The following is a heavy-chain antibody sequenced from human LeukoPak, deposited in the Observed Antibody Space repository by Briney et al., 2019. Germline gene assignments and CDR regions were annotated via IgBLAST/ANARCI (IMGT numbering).Heavy chain of an antibody. J-gene: IGHJ4*02. D-gene: IGHD6-13*01. CDR2: ISAYNGNT. Sequence: GASVKVSCKASGYTFTSYGISWVRQAPGQGLEWMGWISAYNGNTNYAQKLQGRVTMTTDTSTSTAYMELRSLRSDDTAVHYCARDPPLAVAAAGTAFDYWGQGTLVTVSS. CDR3: ARDPPLAVAAAGTAFDY. CDR1: GYTFTSYG. V-gene: IGHV1-18*01.